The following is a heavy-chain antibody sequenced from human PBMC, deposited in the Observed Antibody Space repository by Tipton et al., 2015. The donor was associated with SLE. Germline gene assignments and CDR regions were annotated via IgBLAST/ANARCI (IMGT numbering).Heavy chain of an antibody. CDR3: ATERIGGSPFDY. Sequence: TLSLTCTVSGGSISSYYWSWIRQPPGKGLEWIGYIYYSGSTNYNPSLKSRVTISVETSKNHFSLRLTSVTAADTAVYYCATERIGGSPFDYWGQGTLVTVSS. CDR1: GGSISSYY. V-gene: IGHV4-59*12. D-gene: IGHD3-16*01. J-gene: IGHJ4*02. CDR2: IYYSGST.